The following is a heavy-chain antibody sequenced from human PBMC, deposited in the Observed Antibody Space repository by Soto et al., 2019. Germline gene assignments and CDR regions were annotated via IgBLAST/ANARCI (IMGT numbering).Heavy chain of an antibody. CDR2: ISAYNGNT. J-gene: IGHJ5*02. V-gene: IGHV1-18*01. Sequence: GASVKVSCKASGYTFTSYGISWVRQAPGQGLERMGWISAYNGNTNYAQKLQGRVTMTTDTSTSTAYMELRSLRSDDTAVYYCAKLPWADYGGIFDPWGQGTLVTVSS. CDR1: GYTFTSYG. D-gene: IGHD4-17*01. CDR3: AKLPWADYGGIFDP.